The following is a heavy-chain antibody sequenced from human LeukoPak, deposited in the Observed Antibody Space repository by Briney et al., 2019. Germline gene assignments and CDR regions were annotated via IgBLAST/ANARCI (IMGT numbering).Heavy chain of an antibody. Sequence: GGSLRLSCAASGFTVTGNYMSWVRQAPGKGLDWVSTIHSGTTTMYADSVKGRFTIFRDYSKNTLYLQMNSLRAEDTAVYYCGRGGYDMNVWGRGTTVYVSS. V-gene: IGHV3-66*01. CDR2: IHSGTTT. CDR1: GFTVTGNY. J-gene: IGHJ6*02. CDR3: GRGGYDMNV.